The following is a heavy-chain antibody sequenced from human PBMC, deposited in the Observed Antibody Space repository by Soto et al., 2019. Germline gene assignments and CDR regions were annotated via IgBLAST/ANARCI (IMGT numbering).Heavy chain of an antibody. J-gene: IGHJ5*02. V-gene: IGHV2-26*01. D-gene: IGHD1-26*01. Sequence: SGPTLVNPTDTLTLTCTVSGFSLSNARMGVSWIRQPPGKALEWLAHIFSNDEKSYSTSLKSRLTISKDTSKSQVVLTMTNMDPVDTATYYCARNQLGYSGSLGDWFDPWGQGTLVTVSS. CDR1: GFSLSNARMG. CDR3: ARNQLGYSGSLGDWFDP. CDR2: IFSNDEK.